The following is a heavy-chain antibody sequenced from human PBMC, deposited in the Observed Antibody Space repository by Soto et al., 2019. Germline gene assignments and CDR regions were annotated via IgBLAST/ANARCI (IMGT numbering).Heavy chain of an antibody. CDR3: ARGIYYDFWSGYPGYFDY. D-gene: IGHD3-3*01. CDR2: IYYSGST. V-gene: IGHV4-34*09. CDR1: GGSFSGYY. J-gene: IGHJ4*02. Sequence: SETLSLTCAVYGGSFSGYYWSWIRQPPGKGLEWIGYIYYSGSTYYNPSLKSRVTISVDTSKNQFSLKLSSVTAADTAVYYCARGIYYDFWSGYPGYFDYWGQGTLVTVSS.